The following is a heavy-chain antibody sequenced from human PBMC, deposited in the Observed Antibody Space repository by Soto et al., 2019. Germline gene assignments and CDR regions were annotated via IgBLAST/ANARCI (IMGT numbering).Heavy chain of an antibody. Sequence: GESLKISCKGSGYSFTSYWIGWVRQMPGKGLEWMGIIYPGDSDTRYSPSFQGQVTISADKSISTAYLQWSSLKASDTAMYYCARRFGIVVVPAAQNAFDIWGQGTMVTVSS. D-gene: IGHD2-2*01. CDR2: IYPGDSDT. J-gene: IGHJ3*02. CDR1: GYSFTSYW. V-gene: IGHV5-51*01. CDR3: ARRFGIVVVPAAQNAFDI.